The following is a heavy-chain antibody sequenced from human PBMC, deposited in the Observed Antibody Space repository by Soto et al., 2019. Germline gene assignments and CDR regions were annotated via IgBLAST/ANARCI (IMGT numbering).Heavy chain of an antibody. CDR1: GGSVSSPNYF. CDR2: IFYNGRT. Sequence: PSETLSLTCSVSGGSVSSPNYFWVWVRRAPGKGPEWIGNIFYNGRTDYNPSLQSRVTISVDTSKNQFSLKLGSVTAADTAIYYCATHPPYGPLDHWGQGTLVTVSS. CDR3: ATHPPYGPLDH. V-gene: IGHV4-39*01. J-gene: IGHJ4*02. D-gene: IGHD4-17*01.